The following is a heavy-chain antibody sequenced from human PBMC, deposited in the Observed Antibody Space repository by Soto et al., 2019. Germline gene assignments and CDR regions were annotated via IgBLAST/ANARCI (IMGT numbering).Heavy chain of an antibody. CDR3: ARQRTTVVTQAYFDH. D-gene: IGHD2-21*02. J-gene: IGHJ4*02. Sequence: PSETLSLTCIVSGESISSSSYYWGCIRQPPGKGLEWIGSIYYSGRTYYNPSFKSRVTISIDTSKNQFSLKLSSVTATDTAVYYCARQRTTVVTQAYFDHWGKGALV. CDR1: GESISSSSYY. CDR2: IYYSGRT. V-gene: IGHV4-39*01.